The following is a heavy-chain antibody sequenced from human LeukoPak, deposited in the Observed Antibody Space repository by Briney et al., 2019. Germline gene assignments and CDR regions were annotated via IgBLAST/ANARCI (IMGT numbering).Heavy chain of an antibody. V-gene: IGHV4-34*01. CDR1: GGSFSGYY. CDR2: INHSGST. J-gene: IGHJ4*02. Sequence: SETLSLTCAVYGGSFSGYYWSWIRQPPGKGLEWIGEINHSGSTNYNPSLKSRVTISVDTSKNQFSLKLSSVTAADTAVYYCARGRHMSGSYFLDYWGQGTLVTVSS. D-gene: IGHD1-26*01. CDR3: ARGRHMSGSYFLDY.